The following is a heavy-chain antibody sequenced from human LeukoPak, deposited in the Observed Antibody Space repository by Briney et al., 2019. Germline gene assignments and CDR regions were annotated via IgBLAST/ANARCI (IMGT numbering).Heavy chain of an antibody. Sequence: PSETLSLTCAVYGGSFSGYYWSWIRQPPGKGLEWIGEINHSGSTNYNPSLKSRVTISVDASRSQFSLHLTSVTAADTAVYFCARGAYCGGDCSAFDYWGQGTLVTVSS. CDR2: INHSGST. CDR3: ARGAYCGGDCSAFDY. J-gene: IGHJ4*02. D-gene: IGHD2-21*02. V-gene: IGHV4-34*01. CDR1: GGSFSGYY.